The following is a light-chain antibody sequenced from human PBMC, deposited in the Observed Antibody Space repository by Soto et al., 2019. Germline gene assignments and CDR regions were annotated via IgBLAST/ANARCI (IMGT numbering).Light chain of an antibody. J-gene: IGLJ1*01. CDR3: SSYTSSSTVYV. CDR2: DVS. V-gene: IGLV2-14*03. CDR1: SSDVGGYNY. Sequence: QSALTQPASVSGSPGQSITISCTGTSSDVGGYNYVSWYQHHPGKAPKLMIYDVSNRPSGVSNRFSGSKSGNTASLTISGLQAEDEADYYCSSYTSSSTVYVFGTGTKVIVL.